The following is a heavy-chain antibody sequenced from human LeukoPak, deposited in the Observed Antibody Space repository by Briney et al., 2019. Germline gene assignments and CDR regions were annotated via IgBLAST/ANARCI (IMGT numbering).Heavy chain of an antibody. CDR1: GFTFGDYA. V-gene: IGHV3-49*03. Sequence: GGSLRLSCTASGFTFGDYAMSWFRQAPGKGLEWVGFTRSKAYGGTTEYAASVKGRFTISRDDSKSIAYLQMNSLKTEDTAVYYCTRDSSQLPSDYWGQGTLVTVSS. CDR2: TRSKAYGGTT. J-gene: IGHJ4*02. CDR3: TRDSSQLPSDY. D-gene: IGHD1-26*01.